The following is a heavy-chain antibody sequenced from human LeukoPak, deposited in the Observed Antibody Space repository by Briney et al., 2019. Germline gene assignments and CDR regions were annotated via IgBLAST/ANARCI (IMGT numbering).Heavy chain of an antibody. CDR1: GFTFSSYW. CDR2: INQNGSEK. J-gene: IGHJ4*02. Sequence: PGGSLRLSCAASGFTFSSYWMSWVRQAPGKGLEWVANINQNGSEKYYADSVKGRFTISRDDPKNSLYLQMTSLRAEDTAIYYCARDLPDYWGRGTLVTVSS. V-gene: IGHV3-7*01. CDR3: ARDLPDY.